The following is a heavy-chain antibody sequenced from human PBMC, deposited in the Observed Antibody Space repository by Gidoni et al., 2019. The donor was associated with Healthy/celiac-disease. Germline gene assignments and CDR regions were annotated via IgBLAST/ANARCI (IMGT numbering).Heavy chain of an antibody. CDR3: ARSGGAIRRDAFDI. J-gene: IGHJ3*02. CDR2: ISAYNGNT. V-gene: IGHV1-18*01. Sequence: QVQLVQSGAAVKKPGSSVKVSCKAYSYTFTSYGISGARQDPGQGLEWMGWISAYNGNTNYAQKLQGRVTMTTDTSTSTAYMELRSLRSDDTAVYYCARSGGAIRRDAFDIWGQGTMVTVSS. CDR1: SYTFTSYG. D-gene: IGHD2-2*02.